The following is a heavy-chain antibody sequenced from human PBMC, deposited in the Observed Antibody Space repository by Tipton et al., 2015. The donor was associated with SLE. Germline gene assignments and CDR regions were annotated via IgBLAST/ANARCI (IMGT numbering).Heavy chain of an antibody. Sequence: TLSLTCTVSSDSMSSYYWSWIRQPPGKGLEWIGCIYYSGSTNYNPSLKSRLTMSVDTSKNQFSLKLTSVTAADTAVYYCARVGRLHLGELSPPFDYWGQGTLVTVSS. D-gene: IGHD3-16*02. J-gene: IGHJ4*02. CDR1: SDSMSSYY. CDR2: IYYSGST. CDR3: ARVGRLHLGELSPPFDY. V-gene: IGHV4-59*01.